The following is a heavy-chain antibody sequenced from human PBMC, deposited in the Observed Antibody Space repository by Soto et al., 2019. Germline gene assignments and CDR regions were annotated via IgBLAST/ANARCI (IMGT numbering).Heavy chain of an antibody. D-gene: IGHD3-3*01. CDR1: GFTFSDYG. CDR3: ANTNYDFWGMDV. V-gene: IGHV3-30*18. J-gene: IGHJ6*02. Sequence: PGGSLRLSCAASGFTFSDYGMHWVRQAPGKGLEWVAVISYDERNKYYADSVKGRFTISRDNSKNTLYLQMNSLRAEDTAMYYCANTNYDFWGMDVWGQGTTVTV. CDR2: ISYDERNK.